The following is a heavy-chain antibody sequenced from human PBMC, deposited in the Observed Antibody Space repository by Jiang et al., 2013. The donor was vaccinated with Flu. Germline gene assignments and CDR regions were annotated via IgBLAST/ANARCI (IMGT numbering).Heavy chain of an antibody. CDR1: GYTFTGYY. D-gene: IGHD6-19*01. CDR3: ARGAIAVAGTGTIDY. V-gene: IGHV1-2*02. CDR2: INPNSGGT. Sequence: KKPGASVKVSCKASGYTFTGYYMHWVRQAPGQGLEWMGWINPNSGGTNYAQKFQGRVTMTRDTSISTAYMEVSRLRSDDTAVYYCARGAIAVAGTGTIDYWGQGTLVTVSS. J-gene: IGHJ4*02.